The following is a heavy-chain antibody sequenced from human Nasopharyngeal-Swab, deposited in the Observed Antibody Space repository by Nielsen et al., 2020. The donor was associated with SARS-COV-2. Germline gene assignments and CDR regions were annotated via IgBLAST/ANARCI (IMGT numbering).Heavy chain of an antibody. Sequence: GGSLRLSCAASGFTFSSYAMSWVRQAPGKGLEWVSAISGSGGSTYYADSVKGRFTISRDNSKNTLYLQMNSLRAEDTAVYYCATPNYYGSGSYRKGGDAFDIWGQGTIVTVSS. D-gene: IGHD3-10*01. J-gene: IGHJ3*02. V-gene: IGHV3-23*01. CDR1: GFTFSSYA. CDR3: ATPNYYGSGSYRKGGDAFDI. CDR2: ISGSGGST.